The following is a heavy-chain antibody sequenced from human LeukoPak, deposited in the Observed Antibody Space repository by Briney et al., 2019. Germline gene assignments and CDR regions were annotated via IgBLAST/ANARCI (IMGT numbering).Heavy chain of an antibody. V-gene: IGHV3-13*01. J-gene: IGHJ4*02. CDR2: IGTAGDT. D-gene: IGHD6-13*01. CDR3: ARGSVGSSWTPFDY. Sequence: GGSLRLSCAASGFTFSSYDMHWVRQATGKGLEWVSAIGTAGDTYYPGSVKGRFTISRENAKNSLYLQMNSLRAGDTAVYYCARGSVGSSWTPFDYWGQGTLVTVSS. CDR1: GFTFSSYD.